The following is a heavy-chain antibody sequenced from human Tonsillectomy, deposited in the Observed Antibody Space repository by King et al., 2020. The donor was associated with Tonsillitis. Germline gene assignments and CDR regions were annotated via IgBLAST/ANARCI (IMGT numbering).Heavy chain of an antibody. CDR1: GVTFSSYE. CDR2: ISSSGSTI. CDR3: ARDQVRDYGDPAFDY. D-gene: IGHD4-17*01. Sequence: VQLVESGGGLVQPGGSLRLSFAASGVTFSSYEINWVRQAPGKGREWVSYISSSGSTIFYADSVKGRFTISRDNAKKSLSLQMNSLRAEDTAVYYCARDQVRDYGDPAFDYWGQGTLVTVSS. V-gene: IGHV3-48*03. J-gene: IGHJ4*02.